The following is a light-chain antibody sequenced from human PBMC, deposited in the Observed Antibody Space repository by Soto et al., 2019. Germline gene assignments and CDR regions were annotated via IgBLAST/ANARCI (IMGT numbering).Light chain of an antibody. Sequence: EVVLTQSPATLSLSPGERATLSCRASQTVNVNLAWHQQKTGQDPRLLIFDASTRAAGVPSRFTGSGSGTEFTLTISSLQSDDFAVYYCQQYNHWPPYTFGQGTKLEIK. CDR2: DAS. J-gene: IGKJ2*01. CDR1: QTVNVN. V-gene: IGKV3-15*01. CDR3: QQYNHWPPYT.